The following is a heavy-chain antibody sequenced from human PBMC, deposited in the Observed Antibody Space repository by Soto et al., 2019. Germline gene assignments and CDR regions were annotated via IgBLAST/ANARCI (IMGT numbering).Heavy chain of an antibody. Sequence: ASVKVSCKASGYTFTSYYMHWVRQAPGQGLEWMGIINPSGGSTSYAQKFQGRVTMTRDTSTSTVYMELSSLRSEDTAVYFCARDCSGGSCYSDYYYGMDVWGQGTTVTVSS. D-gene: IGHD2-15*01. CDR2: INPSGGST. J-gene: IGHJ6*02. V-gene: IGHV1-46*01. CDR3: ARDCSGGSCYSDYYYGMDV. CDR1: GYTFTSYY.